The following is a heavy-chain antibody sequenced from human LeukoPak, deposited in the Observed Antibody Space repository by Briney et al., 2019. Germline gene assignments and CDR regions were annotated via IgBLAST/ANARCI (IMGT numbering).Heavy chain of an antibody. D-gene: IGHD3-9*01. CDR2: IYTSGST. CDR1: GGSISSYY. Sequence: SETLSLTCTVSGGSISSYYWSWIRQPAGKGLEWIGRIYTSGSTNYNPSLKSRVTMSVDTSKNQFSLKLRSVSVADTAVYYCARLAPGNYDILTGDPKVVFDYWGQGALVTVSS. V-gene: IGHV4-4*07. CDR3: ARLAPGNYDILTGDPKVVFDY. J-gene: IGHJ4*02.